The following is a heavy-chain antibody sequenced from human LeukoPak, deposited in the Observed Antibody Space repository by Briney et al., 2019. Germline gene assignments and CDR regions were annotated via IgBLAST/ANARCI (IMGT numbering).Heavy chain of an antibody. CDR3: AILVEQLLYAFDI. J-gene: IGHJ3*02. Sequence: PSETLSLTCAVYGGSFSGYYWSWIRQPPGKGLEWIGEINHSGSTNYNPSLKSRVTISVDTSKNQFSLKLSSVTAADTAVYYCAILVEQLLYAFDIWGQGTMVTVSS. CDR1: GGSFSGYY. D-gene: IGHD2-15*01. CDR2: INHSGST. V-gene: IGHV4-34*01.